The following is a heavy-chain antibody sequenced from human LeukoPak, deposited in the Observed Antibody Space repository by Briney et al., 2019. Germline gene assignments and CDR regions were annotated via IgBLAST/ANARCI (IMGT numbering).Heavy chain of an antibody. Sequence: SETLSLTCTVSGGSISSYYWSWIRQPPGKGLEWIGYIYYSGSTNYNPSLKSRVTISVDTSKNQFSLKLCSVTAADTAVYYCARGYCSSTSCYIPIDYWGQGTLVTVSS. D-gene: IGHD2-2*02. CDR2: IYYSGST. J-gene: IGHJ4*02. CDR3: ARGYCSSTSCYIPIDY. V-gene: IGHV4-59*01. CDR1: GGSISSYY.